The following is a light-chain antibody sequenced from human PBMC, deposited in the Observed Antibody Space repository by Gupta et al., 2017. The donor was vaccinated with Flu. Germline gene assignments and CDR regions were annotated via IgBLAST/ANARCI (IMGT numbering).Light chain of an antibody. V-gene: IGKV1-8*01. CDR3: QQYYSYPRIT. J-gene: IGKJ5*01. Sequence: SFSASTGDRVTITCRASQGISSYLAWYQQKPGKAPKLLIYAASTLQSGVPSRFSGSGSGTDFTLTISCLQSEDFATYYCQQYYSYPRITFGQGTRLEIK. CDR1: QGISSY. CDR2: AAS.